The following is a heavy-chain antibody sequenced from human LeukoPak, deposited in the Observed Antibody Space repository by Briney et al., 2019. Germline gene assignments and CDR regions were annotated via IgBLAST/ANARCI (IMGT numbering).Heavy chain of an antibody. CDR3: ARTYYDYVWGSPNWFDP. D-gene: IGHD3-16*01. Sequence: GESLKISCKGSGYSFTSYWIGWVRQMPGKGPEWMGIIYPGDSDTRYSPSFQGQVTISADKSISTAYLQWSSLKASDTAMYYCARTYYDYVWGSPNWFDPWGQGTLVTVSS. J-gene: IGHJ5*02. CDR2: IYPGDSDT. V-gene: IGHV5-51*01. CDR1: GYSFTSYW.